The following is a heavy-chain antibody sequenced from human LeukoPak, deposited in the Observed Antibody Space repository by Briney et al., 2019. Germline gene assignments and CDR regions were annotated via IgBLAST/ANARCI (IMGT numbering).Heavy chain of an antibody. D-gene: IGHD1-26*01. CDR2: INPKTGVT. V-gene: IGHV1-2*02. CDR3: ARDLAMYSPDLDY. J-gene: IGHJ4*02. Sequence: ASVTVSFTASGYTFTDYYLHWLRQAPGHGLDWMGWINPKTGVTKYAQNVQRRLTMTSDTSINTAYMEVSSLRSDDTAVFYCARDLAMYSPDLDYWGQGTLVTVSS. CDR1: GYTFTDYY.